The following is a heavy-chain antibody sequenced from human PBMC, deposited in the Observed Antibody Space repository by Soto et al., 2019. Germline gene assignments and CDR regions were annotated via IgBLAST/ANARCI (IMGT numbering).Heavy chain of an antibody. CDR2: INPNSGGT. Sequence: GASVKVSCQASGYTFTGYYMHWVRQAPGQGLEWMGWINPNSGGTNYAQKLQGRVTMTTDTSTSTAYMELRGLRSDDTAVYYCARGSRRLGSVEYYYDSSGYYQFDYWGQGTLVTVSS. J-gene: IGHJ4*02. CDR1: GYTFTGYY. V-gene: IGHV1-2*02. CDR3: ARGSRRLGSVEYYYDSSGYYQFDY. D-gene: IGHD3-22*01.